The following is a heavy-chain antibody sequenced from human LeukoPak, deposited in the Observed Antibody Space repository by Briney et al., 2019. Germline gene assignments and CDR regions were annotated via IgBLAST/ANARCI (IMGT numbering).Heavy chain of an antibody. CDR1: GFTFSIYE. D-gene: IGHD3-9*01. Sequence: PGGSLRLSCAASGFTFSIYEMHWVRQAPGKGLEWVSYISSSGSTIYYGDSVKGRFTISRDNAKKSLYLQMNSLRAEDTAVYYCARVRYFDWLGPFDYWGQGTLVTVSS. CDR2: ISSSGSTI. V-gene: IGHV3-48*03. J-gene: IGHJ4*02. CDR3: ARVRYFDWLGPFDY.